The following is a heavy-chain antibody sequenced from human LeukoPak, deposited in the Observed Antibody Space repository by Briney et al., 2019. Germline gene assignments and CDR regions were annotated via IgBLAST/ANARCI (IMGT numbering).Heavy chain of an antibody. V-gene: IGHV1-24*01. Sequence: ASVKVSCKASGFTFTSSAVHWVRQAPGKGLEWMGGFDPEDGETIYAQKFQGRVTMTEDTSTDTAYMELSSLRSEDTAVYYCATDGNGYSGYFHYGMDVWGQGTTVTVSS. J-gene: IGHJ6*02. D-gene: IGHD5-12*01. CDR1: GFTFTSSA. CDR3: ATDGNGYSGYFHYGMDV. CDR2: FDPEDGET.